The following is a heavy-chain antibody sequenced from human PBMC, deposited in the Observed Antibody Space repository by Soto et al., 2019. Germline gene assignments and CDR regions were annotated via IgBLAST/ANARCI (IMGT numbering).Heavy chain of an antibody. CDR2: IYYSGST. CDR3: ARHDWNGVDY. Sequence: QMQLQESGPGLVKPSETLSLTCTVSGGSISRNSYYWGWIRQPPGKGLEWIGSIYYSGSTYYNPALXSXAXIXLDTSKNQFSLKLSSVTAADTAVYYCARHDWNGVDYWGQGTLVTVSS. D-gene: IGHD1-1*01. CDR1: GGSISRNSYY. J-gene: IGHJ4*02. V-gene: IGHV4-39*01.